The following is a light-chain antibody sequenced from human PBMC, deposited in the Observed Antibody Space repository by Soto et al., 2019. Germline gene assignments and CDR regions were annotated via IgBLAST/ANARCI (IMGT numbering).Light chain of an antibody. V-gene: IGKV1-5*03. CDR1: QSISCW. CDR2: EAS. J-gene: IGKJ1*01. CDR3: QQYNSYSPRT. Sequence: DIQMTQSPSTLSASVGDRVTITCRASQSISCWLAWYQQKPGKAPKLLIYEASSLESGVPSRFSGSRSGTEFTLTISSLQPDDFATYYCQQYNSYSPRTFGQGTKVEIK.